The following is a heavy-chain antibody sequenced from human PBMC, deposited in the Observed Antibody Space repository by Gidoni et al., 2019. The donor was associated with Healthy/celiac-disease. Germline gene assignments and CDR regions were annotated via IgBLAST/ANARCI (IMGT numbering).Heavy chain of an antibody. CDR2: ISYDGSNK. CDR3: AKVHTYGISTSGERYGRDV. Sequence: QVQLVESGGGVVQPGRSLRLSCAASGFTFSSYGMHWVRQAPGTGLEWVAVISYDGSNKNYADSVKGRFTISRENSKNTLYLQMNSLRAEDKAVYYCAKVHTYGISTSGERYGRDVWGQGTTVTVSS. J-gene: IGHJ6*02. V-gene: IGHV3-30*18. D-gene: IGHD2-2*01. CDR1: GFTFSSYG.